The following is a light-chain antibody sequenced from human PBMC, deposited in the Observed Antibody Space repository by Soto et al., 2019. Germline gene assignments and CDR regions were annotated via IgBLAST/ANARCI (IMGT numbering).Light chain of an antibody. Sequence: DIVLTQSPATLSLSPGERATLSCRASQSVSSYLAWYQQKPGQAPRLLIYDASNRATGSPARFSGSGSGTDFPLTISSLEPEDFAVYYCQQRSNLPLTFGGGTKVEIK. J-gene: IGKJ4*01. CDR3: QQRSNLPLT. CDR1: QSVSSY. V-gene: IGKV3-11*01. CDR2: DAS.